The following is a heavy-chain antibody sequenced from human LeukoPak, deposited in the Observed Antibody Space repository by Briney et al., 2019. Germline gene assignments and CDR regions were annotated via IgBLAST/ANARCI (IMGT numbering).Heavy chain of an antibody. V-gene: IGHV3-49*04. CDR2: IRSKAYGGTT. J-gene: IGHJ4*02. Sequence: PGGSLRLSCTASGFTFGDYAMSWVRQAPGKGLEWVGFIRSKAYGGTTEYAASVKGRFTISRDDSKSIAYLQTNSLKTEDTAVYYCTSRRGYSYGYYFDYWGQGTLVTVSS. CDR3: TSRRGYSYGYYFDY. CDR1: GFTFGDYA. D-gene: IGHD5-18*01.